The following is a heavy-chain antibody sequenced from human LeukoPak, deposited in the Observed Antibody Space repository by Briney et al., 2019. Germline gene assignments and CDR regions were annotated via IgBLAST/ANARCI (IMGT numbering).Heavy chain of an antibody. CDR2: INPSGGST. D-gene: IGHD2-21*02. Sequence: ASVKVSCKASGYTFTSYYMHWVRQAPGQGLEWMGIINPSGGSTSYAQKFQGRVTMTRDMSTSTVYMELSSLRSEDTAVYYCARDRGHIVVVTPRGAFGIWGQGTMVTVSS. CDR1: GYTFTSYY. J-gene: IGHJ3*02. V-gene: IGHV1-46*01. CDR3: ARDRGHIVVVTPRGAFGI.